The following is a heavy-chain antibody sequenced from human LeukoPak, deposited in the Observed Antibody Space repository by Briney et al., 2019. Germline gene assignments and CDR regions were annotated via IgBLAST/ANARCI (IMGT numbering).Heavy chain of an antibody. CDR1: GFTFSSFT. CDR2: ISASGSII. D-gene: IGHD1-26*01. Sequence: GGSLRLSCAASGFTFSSFTMNWVRQAPGKGLEWVSYISASGSIIYYADSVKGRFTISRDNAQNSLYLQMNSLRDEDTAVYYCARDLGSGSNYRYYYGMDVWGQGTTVTVSS. V-gene: IGHV3-48*02. J-gene: IGHJ6*02. CDR3: ARDLGSGSNYRYYYGMDV.